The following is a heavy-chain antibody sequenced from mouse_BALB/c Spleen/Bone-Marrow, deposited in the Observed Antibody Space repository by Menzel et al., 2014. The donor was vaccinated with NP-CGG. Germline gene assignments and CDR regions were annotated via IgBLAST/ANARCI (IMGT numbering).Heavy chain of an antibody. CDR3: TREGWLRYFDY. D-gene: IGHD2-2*01. CDR1: GYTFTSYW. Sequence: LQQSGSELVRPGASVKLSCKASGYTFTSYWMHWVKQRHGQGLEWIGNIYPGSGSTNYDEKFKSKDTLTVDTSSSTAYMHLSSLTSEDSAVYYCTREGWLRYFDYWGQGTTLTVSS. J-gene: IGHJ2*01. V-gene: IGHV1S22*01. CDR2: IYPGSGST.